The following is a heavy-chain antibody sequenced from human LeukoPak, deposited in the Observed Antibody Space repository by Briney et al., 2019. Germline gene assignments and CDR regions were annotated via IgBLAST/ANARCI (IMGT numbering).Heavy chain of an antibody. D-gene: IGHD4-17*01. Sequence: SETLSLTCAVYVGSFSGYYWSWIRQPPGKGLEWIGEINHSGSTFYNPSLKSRVAISLDTSRNQFSMRLSSVTAADTAVYYCAMITVTTGVDSWGQGTLVTVSS. V-gene: IGHV4-34*01. CDR3: AMITVTTGVDS. J-gene: IGHJ4*02. CDR2: INHSGST. CDR1: VGSFSGYY.